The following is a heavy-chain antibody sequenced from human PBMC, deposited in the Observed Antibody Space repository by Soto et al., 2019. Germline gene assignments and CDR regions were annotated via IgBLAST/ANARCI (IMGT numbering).Heavy chain of an antibody. CDR1: GVDFSSEV. CDR2: ISGSGRTI. V-gene: IGHV3-23*01. J-gene: IGHJ6*02. Sequence: GESLKISCAASGVDFSSEVMCWVRQAPGKGLEWVSSISGSGRTIYHADSMRGRFAISRDNSKNSLYLQLNDLRVDDTAVYYCAKVGPSYYYGMDVWGQGTTVTVSS. D-gene: IGHD1-26*01. CDR3: AKVGPSYYYGMDV.